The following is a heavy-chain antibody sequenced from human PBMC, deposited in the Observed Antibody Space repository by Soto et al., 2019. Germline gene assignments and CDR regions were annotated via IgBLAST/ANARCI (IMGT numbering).Heavy chain of an antibody. J-gene: IGHJ6*02. Sequence: PSETLSRTCNVSGASVSSPPRYRNWSRQFPGKGLAWIGVVYYSVITNYSPYLKSRVTISLDTSKDQFSLRLTSVTAADTAVYYCARTRDNNINYYDALDVGCQGPTVP. CDR3: ARTRDNNINYYDALDV. V-gene: IGHV4-61*01. D-gene: IGHD3-3*01. CDR1: GASVSSPPRY. CDR2: VYYSVIT.